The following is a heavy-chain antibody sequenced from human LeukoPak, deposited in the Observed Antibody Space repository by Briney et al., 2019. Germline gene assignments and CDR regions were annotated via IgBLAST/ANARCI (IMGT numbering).Heavy chain of an antibody. D-gene: IGHD3-3*01. V-gene: IGHV4-59*11. CDR1: GGSISSHY. CDR2: IYYSGST. CDR3: ARDGLRWSGYWPSGYYYYMDV. Sequence: SETLSLTCTVSGGSISSHYWSWIRQPPGKGLEWIGYIYYSGSTNYNPSLKSRVTISVDTSKNQFSLKLSSVTAADTAVYYCARDGLRWSGYWPSGYYYYMDVWGKGTTVTVSS. J-gene: IGHJ6*03.